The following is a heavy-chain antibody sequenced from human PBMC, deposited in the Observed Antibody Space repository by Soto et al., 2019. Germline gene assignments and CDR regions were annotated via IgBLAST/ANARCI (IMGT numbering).Heavy chain of an antibody. CDR2: IYYSGST. J-gene: IGHJ4*02. D-gene: IGHD5-18*01. CDR3: ARHRYSYGVYYFDY. CDR1: GGSISNYY. Sequence: ETLSLTCIVSGGSISNYYWSWIRQPPGKGLEWIGYIYYSGSTNYSPSLTSRVTISVDTSKNQFSLKLSSVTAADTAVYYCARHRYSYGVYYFDYWGQGTLVTVSS. V-gene: IGHV4-59*08.